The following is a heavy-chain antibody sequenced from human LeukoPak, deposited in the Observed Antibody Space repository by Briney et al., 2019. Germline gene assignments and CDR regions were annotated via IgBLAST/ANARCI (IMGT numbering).Heavy chain of an antibody. Sequence: ASVKVSCKASGYTFTSYGISWVRQAPGQGLEWMGWISAYNGNTNYAQKLQGRVTMTTDTSTSTAYMELRSLRSDDTAVYYCAREITGTTFDYYYGMDVWGQGTTVTVSS. V-gene: IGHV1-18*01. CDR1: GYTFTSYG. CDR3: AREITGTTFDYYYGMDV. D-gene: IGHD1-20*01. CDR2: ISAYNGNT. J-gene: IGHJ6*02.